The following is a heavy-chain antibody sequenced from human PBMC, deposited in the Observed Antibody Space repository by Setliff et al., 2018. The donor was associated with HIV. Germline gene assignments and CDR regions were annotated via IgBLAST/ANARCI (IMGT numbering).Heavy chain of an antibody. V-gene: IGHV4-34*01. J-gene: IGHJ4*02. CDR1: GQSISDYY. Sequence: SETLSLTCAVYGQSISDYYWSWIRQTPGKGLEWIGEINHGGDTNYNPSLKSRVTISVGSSHNHFSLKLSSVTAADTAVYYCSSRRGIEFYFDIWGQGTRVTVSS. D-gene: IGHD3-10*01. CDR2: INHGGDT. CDR3: SSRRGIEFYFDI.